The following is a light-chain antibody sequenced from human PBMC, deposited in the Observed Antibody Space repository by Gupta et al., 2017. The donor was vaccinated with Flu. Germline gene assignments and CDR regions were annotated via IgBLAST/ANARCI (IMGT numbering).Light chain of an antibody. CDR2: EVS. J-gene: IGLJ3*02. Sequence: QSAPTQPASVSGSPGQSITISCTGTSRDVGGYNYVSWYQHHPGKAPKLLIYEVSNRPSGVSDRFSGSKSGNTASLTISGLQAEDEADYYCLSYTSSVLWVFGGGTSLTVL. CDR3: LSYTSSVLWV. V-gene: IGLV2-14*01. CDR1: SRDVGGYNY.